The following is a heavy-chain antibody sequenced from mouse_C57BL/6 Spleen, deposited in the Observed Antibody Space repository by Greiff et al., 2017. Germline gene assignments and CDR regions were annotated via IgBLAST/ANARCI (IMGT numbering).Heavy chain of an antibody. CDR1: GYTFTSYG. Sequence: VKLVESGAELARPGASVKLSCKASGYTFTSYGISWVKQRTGQGLEWIGEIYPRSGNTYYNEKFKGKATLTADKSSSTAYMELRSLTSEDSAVYFCAREEVYAFFAYWGQGTLVTVSA. D-gene: IGHD2-3*01. CDR3: AREEVYAFFAY. V-gene: IGHV1-81*01. J-gene: IGHJ3*01. CDR2: IYPRSGNT.